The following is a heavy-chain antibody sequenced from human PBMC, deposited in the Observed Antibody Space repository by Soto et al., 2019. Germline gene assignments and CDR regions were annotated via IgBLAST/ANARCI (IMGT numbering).Heavy chain of an antibody. V-gene: IGHV1-69*02. CDR2: IIPMLGIA. J-gene: IGHJ3*02. D-gene: IGHD2-21*01. Sequence: QVQLVQSGAEVKKPGSAVKVSCKDSGVTFSTYSMFWVRQAPGQGLEWMGRIIPMLGIANYAQKFQGRVTSTADKSTGTAYMELSSLRSDGTALYYCTSGSWSGEVFDIWGQGTIVTVSS. CDR1: GVTFSTYS. CDR3: TSGSWSGEVFDI.